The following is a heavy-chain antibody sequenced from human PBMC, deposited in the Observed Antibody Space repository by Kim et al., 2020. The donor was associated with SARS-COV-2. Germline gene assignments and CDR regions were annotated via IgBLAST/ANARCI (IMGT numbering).Heavy chain of an antibody. CDR2: ITSSGSAT. CDR1: GFTFSSDY. Sequence: GGSLRLSCAASGFTFSSDYMSGVRQAPGKGLEWVSIITSSGSATYSAASVKSRSIIFRDIYKKMLFPQINRRIEEETVYYYAADGRVVTRSTRDYGGQVT. V-gene: IGHV3-23*01. D-gene: IGHD1-26*01. J-gene: IGHJ4*02. CDR3: ADGRVVTRSTRDY.